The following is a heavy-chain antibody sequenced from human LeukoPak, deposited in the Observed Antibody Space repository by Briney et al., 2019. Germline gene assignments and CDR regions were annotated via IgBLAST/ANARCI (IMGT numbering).Heavy chain of an antibody. D-gene: IGHD5-18*01. CDR2: IYTSGST. J-gene: IGHJ4*02. CDR1: GGSISSGSYY. V-gene: IGHV4-61*02. Sequence: PSETLSLTCTVSGGSISSGSYYWSWIRQPAGKGLEWIGRIYTSGSTNYNPSLKSRVTISVDTSKNQFSLKLSSVTAADTAVYYCARRESGYRHGVFDYWGQGTLVAVSS. CDR3: ARRESGYRHGVFDY.